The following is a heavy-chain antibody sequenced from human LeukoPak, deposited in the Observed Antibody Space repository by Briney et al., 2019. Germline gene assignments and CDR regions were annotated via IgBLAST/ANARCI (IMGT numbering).Heavy chain of an antibody. CDR2: ITASGGNT. V-gene: IGHV3-23*01. D-gene: IGHD6-19*01. CDR3: ARDMYSSGWYYFDY. Sequence: GGSLRLSCAASGFTFSSYAMTWVRQAPGKGLEWVSTITASGGNTYYADSVKGRFTISRDNSKNTLYLQMNSLRAEDTAVYYCARDMYSSGWYYFDYWGQGTLVTVSS. CDR1: GFTFSSYA. J-gene: IGHJ4*02.